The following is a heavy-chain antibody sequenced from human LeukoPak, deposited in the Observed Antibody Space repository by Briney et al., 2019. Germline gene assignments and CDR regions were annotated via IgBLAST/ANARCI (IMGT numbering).Heavy chain of an antibody. J-gene: IGHJ4*02. CDR3: ARDRHKYNYDSGGYPPY. D-gene: IGHD3-22*01. CDR2: INWNGGST. CDR1: GFPFDDYG. V-gene: IGHV3-20*04. Sequence: GSLRLSCAASGFPFDDYGMTWVRQAPGKGLEWVSGINWNGGSTGYADSVKGRFTISRDNAKNSLHLQMNTLRAEDTAVYYCARDRHKYNYDSGGYPPYWGQGTLVTVSS.